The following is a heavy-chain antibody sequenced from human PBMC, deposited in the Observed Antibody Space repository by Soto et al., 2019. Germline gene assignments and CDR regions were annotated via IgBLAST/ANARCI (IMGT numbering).Heavy chain of an antibody. V-gene: IGHV3-7*01. CDR1: GFSFSSYW. D-gene: IGHD3-16*02. J-gene: IGHJ4*02. Sequence: EVQLEESGGGLVQPGGSLRLSCAASGFSFSSYWMSWVRQAPGKGPEWVAIVSSDGKDKTYADSVRGRFTISRDNADNSLFQQISSPRADDTAVYYCARDDRYTGAFDYWGQGDRVTVSS. CDR2: VSSDGKDK. CDR3: ARDDRYTGAFDY.